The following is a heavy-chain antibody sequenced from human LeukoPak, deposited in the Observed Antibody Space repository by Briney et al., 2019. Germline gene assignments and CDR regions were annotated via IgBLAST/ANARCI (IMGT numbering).Heavy chain of an antibody. V-gene: IGHV4-31*03. CDR2: IYYSGST. J-gene: IGHJ4*02. Sequence: NSSETLSLTCTVSGGSMSSGGYYWSWIRQHPGKGLEWIGYIYYSGSTYYNLSLKSRVTISVDTSKNQFSLKLSSVTAADTAVYYCARVRTCYDFCSGYYKYYFDYWGQGTLVTVSS. CDR1: GGSMSSGGYY. D-gene: IGHD3-3*01. CDR3: ARVRTCYDFCSGYYKYYFDY.